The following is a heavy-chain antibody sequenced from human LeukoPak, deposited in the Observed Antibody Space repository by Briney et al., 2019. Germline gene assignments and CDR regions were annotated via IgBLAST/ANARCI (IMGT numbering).Heavy chain of an antibody. Sequence: NASETLSLTCTVSGGSISSYYWGWIRQPAGKGLEWIGRIYSSGGTNYNPSLKSRVTMSVDTSKNQFSLKLNSVTAADTAVYYCARVRGRGYNWFDPWGQGTLVTVSS. CDR1: GGSISSYY. CDR3: ARVRGRGYNWFDP. V-gene: IGHV4-4*07. J-gene: IGHJ5*02. CDR2: IYSSGGT. D-gene: IGHD3-10*01.